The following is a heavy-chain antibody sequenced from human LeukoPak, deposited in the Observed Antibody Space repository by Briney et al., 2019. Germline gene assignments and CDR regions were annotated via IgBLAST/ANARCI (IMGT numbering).Heavy chain of an antibody. CDR3: ARGIAVAGTEPYYYYYGMDV. V-gene: IGHV4-59*11. J-gene: IGHJ6*02. Sequence: SETLPLTCTVSGGSISSHYWSWIRQPPGEGLEWHGYIYYSGSTNYNPSPKSRVTISVDTSKNQFSLKLSSVTAADTAVYYCARGIAVAGTEPYYYYYGMDVWGQGTTVTVSS. CDR2: IYYSGST. D-gene: IGHD6-19*01. CDR1: GGSISSHY.